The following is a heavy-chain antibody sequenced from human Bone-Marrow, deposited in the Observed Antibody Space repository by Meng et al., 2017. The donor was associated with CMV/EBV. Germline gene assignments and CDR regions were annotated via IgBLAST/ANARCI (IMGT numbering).Heavy chain of an antibody. CDR2: IYYSGST. D-gene: IGHD2-15*01. J-gene: IGHJ4*02. Sequence: GSLRLSCTVSGGSISSYYWSWIRQPPGKGLEWIGYIYYSGSTNYNPSLKSRVTISVDTSKNQFSLKLSSVTAADTAVYYCAGGYCSGGSCYILDYWGQGTLVTVSS. V-gene: IGHV4-59*12. CDR3: AGGYCSGGSCYILDY. CDR1: GGSISSYY.